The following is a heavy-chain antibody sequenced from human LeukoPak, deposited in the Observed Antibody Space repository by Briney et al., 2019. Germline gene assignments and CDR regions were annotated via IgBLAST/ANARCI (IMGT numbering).Heavy chain of an antibody. V-gene: IGHV3-48*03. D-gene: IGHD3-3*01. CDR3: AKDWSGTAGYYFDY. CDR1: GFTFSSYE. Sequence: GGSLRLSCAASGFTFSSYEMNWVRQAPGKGLEWVSYISSSGSTIYYADSVKGRFTISRDNAKNSLYLQMNSLRAEDTALYYCAKDWSGTAGYYFDYWGQGTLVTVSS. J-gene: IGHJ4*02. CDR2: ISSSGSTI.